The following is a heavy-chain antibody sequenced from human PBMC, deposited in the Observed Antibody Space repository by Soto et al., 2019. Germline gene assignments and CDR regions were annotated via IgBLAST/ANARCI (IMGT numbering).Heavy chain of an antibody. Sequence: QVQLVQSGAEVKQPGSSVKVSCKASGGTFRRYTITWVRQAPGQGLEWMGGITPMFGTPNYAQKFRGRVTITADESTSTAYMELSSLRSEDTAMYFCARDGTLYDSRAYYYLYWGQGTLVTVSS. D-gene: IGHD3-22*01. CDR3: ARDGTLYDSRAYYYLY. J-gene: IGHJ4*02. V-gene: IGHV1-69*01. CDR1: GGTFRRYT. CDR2: ITPMFGTP.